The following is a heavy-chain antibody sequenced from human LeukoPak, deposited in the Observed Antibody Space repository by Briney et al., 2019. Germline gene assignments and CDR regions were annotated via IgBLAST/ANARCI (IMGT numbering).Heavy chain of an antibody. CDR1: GFTVSSNY. Sequence: PGGSLRLSCAASGFTVSSNYMSWVRQAPGKGPEWVSVIYSGGSTYYADSVKGRFTISRDNSKNTLYLQMNSLRAEDTAVYYCASGSIHYGGNSDAFDIWGQGTMVTVSS. CDR2: IYSGGST. V-gene: IGHV3-53*01. D-gene: IGHD4-23*01. J-gene: IGHJ3*02. CDR3: ASGSIHYGGNSDAFDI.